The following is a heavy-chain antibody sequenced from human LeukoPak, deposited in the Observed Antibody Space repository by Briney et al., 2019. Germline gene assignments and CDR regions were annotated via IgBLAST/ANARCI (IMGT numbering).Heavy chain of an antibody. D-gene: IGHD5-18*01. CDR2: INHSGGT. CDR1: GGSFSGYY. J-gene: IGHJ4*02. CDR3: ARGRYSQYFDY. V-gene: IGHV4-34*01. Sequence: PSETLSLTCAVYGGSFSGYYWSWIRQAPGKGLEWIGEINHSGGTYYNPSLKSRVTLSVDTSKNQFSLKVNSVTAADTAVYYCARGRYSQYFDYWGQGTLVTVSS.